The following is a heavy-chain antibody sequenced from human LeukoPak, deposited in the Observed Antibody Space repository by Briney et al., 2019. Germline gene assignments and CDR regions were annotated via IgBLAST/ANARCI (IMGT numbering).Heavy chain of an antibody. CDR1: GGSISSSSYY. CDR2: IYYSGST. V-gene: IGHV4-39*01. D-gene: IGHD3-3*01. CDR3: ARGPFSFGVDNAFDI. Sequence: PSETLSLTCTVSGGSISSSSYYWGWIRQPPGKGLEWIGSIYYSGSTYYNPSLESRVTISVDTSKNQFSLKLSSVTAADTAVYYCARGPFSFGVDNAFDIWGQGTMVTVSS. J-gene: IGHJ3*02.